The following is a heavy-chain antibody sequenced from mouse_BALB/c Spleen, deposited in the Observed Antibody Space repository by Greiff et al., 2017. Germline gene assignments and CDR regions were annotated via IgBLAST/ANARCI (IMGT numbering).Heavy chain of an antibody. V-gene: IGHV5-9-3*01. CDR2: ISSGGSYT. D-gene: IGHD1-1*01. CDR1: GFTFSSYA. Sequence: DVKLVESGGGLVKPGGSLKLSCAASGFTFSSYAMSWVRQTPEKRLEWVATISSGGSYTYYPDSVKGRFTISRDNAKNTLYLQMSSLRSEDTAMYYCARRYYGNHYYAMDYWGQGTSVTVSS. J-gene: IGHJ4*01. CDR3: ARRYYGNHYYAMDY.